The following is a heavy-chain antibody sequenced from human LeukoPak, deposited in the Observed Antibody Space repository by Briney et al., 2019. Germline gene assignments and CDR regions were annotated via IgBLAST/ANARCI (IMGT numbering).Heavy chain of an antibody. Sequence: GGSLRLSCAASGFSFDDYAMHWVRQAPGKGLEWVSGISWNSGSIGYADSVKGRFTISRDNAKNSLYLQMNSLRAEDTAVYYCARARLTTPTPYYFDYWGQGTLVTVSS. CDR1: GFSFDDYA. J-gene: IGHJ4*02. CDR2: ISWNSGSI. V-gene: IGHV3-9*01. D-gene: IGHD3-3*01. CDR3: ARARLTTPTPYYFDY.